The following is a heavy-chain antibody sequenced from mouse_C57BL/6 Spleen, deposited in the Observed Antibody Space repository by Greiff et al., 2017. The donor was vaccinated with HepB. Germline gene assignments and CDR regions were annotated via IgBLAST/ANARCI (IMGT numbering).Heavy chain of an antibody. CDR3: ARGGYDAGYAMDY. CDR1: GFSLTSYG. J-gene: IGHJ4*01. Sequence: VQVVESGPGLVAPSQSLSITCTVSGFSLTSYGVHWVRQPPGKGLEWLVVIWSDGSTTYNSALKSRLSISKDNSKSQVFLKMNSLQTDDTAMYYCARGGYDAGYAMDYWGQGTSVTVSS. D-gene: IGHD2-2*01. CDR2: IWSDGST. V-gene: IGHV2-6*03.